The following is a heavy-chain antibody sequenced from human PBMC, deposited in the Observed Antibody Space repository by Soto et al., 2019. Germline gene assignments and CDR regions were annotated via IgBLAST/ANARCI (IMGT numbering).Heavy chain of an antibody. Sequence: QVQLVQSGAEVKKPGSSVKVSCKASGGTFSSYTISWVRQAPGQGLEWVGRIIPSLGIANYAQNGQGRVTITADKSTSTAYMEMSSLRSEDTAVYYCARANGGWGQGTLVTVSS. V-gene: IGHV1-69*02. CDR3: ARANGG. J-gene: IGHJ4*02. CDR2: IIPSLGIA. CDR1: GGTFSSYT. D-gene: IGHD3-10*01.